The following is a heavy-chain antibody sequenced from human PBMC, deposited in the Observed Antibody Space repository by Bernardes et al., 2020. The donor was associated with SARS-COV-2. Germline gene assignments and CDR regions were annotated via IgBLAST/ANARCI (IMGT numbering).Heavy chain of an antibody. Sequence: SETLSLTCTVSGDSVSRGYYYWSWIRQSPGKGLEWIGYIYYTRNTNYNPSLKSRVTISVDTSKNQFSLKLSSVTAADTAVYFCARVRGDYFDYWGQGTLVTIS. CDR2: IYYTRNT. CDR1: GDSVSRGYYY. J-gene: IGHJ4*02. CDR3: ARVRGDYFDY. D-gene: IGHD3-10*01. V-gene: IGHV4-61*01.